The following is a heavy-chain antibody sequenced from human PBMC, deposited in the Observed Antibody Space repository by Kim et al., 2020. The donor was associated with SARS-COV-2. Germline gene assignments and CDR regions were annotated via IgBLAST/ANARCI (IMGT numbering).Heavy chain of an antibody. CDR3: ASTPPAVAGTAPTDIDAFDI. CDR2: IDPSDSYT. J-gene: IGHJ3*02. Sequence: GESLKISCKGSGYSFTSYWISWVRQMPGKGLEWMGRIDPSDSYTNYSPSFQGHVTISADKSISTAYLQWSSLKASDTAMYYCASTPPAVAGTAPTDIDAFDIWGQGTMVTVSS. V-gene: IGHV5-10-1*01. D-gene: IGHD6-19*01. CDR1: GYSFTSYW.